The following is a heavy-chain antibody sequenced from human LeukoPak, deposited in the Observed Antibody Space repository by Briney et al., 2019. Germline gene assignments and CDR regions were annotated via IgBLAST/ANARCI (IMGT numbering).Heavy chain of an antibody. CDR1: GYSISSGYY. J-gene: IGHJ4*02. V-gene: IGHV4-38-2*02. CDR3: ARDLYGGSETSGYFYPFDY. Sequence: SETLSLTCSVSGYSISSGYYWGWIRQPPGKGLEWIGSVFHSGITYYKPSLKSRVTILVDTSKNQFSLKLTSVTAADTAVYYCARDLYGGSETSGYFYPFDYWGQGTLVTVSS. D-gene: IGHD3-22*01. CDR2: VFHSGIT.